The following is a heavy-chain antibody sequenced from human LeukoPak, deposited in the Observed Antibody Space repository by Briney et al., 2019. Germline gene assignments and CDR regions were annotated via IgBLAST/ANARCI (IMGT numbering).Heavy chain of an antibody. CDR2: INPNSGGT. J-gene: IGHJ5*02. CDR3: ARDTTMITYWFDP. CDR1: GYTFTGYY. D-gene: IGHD5-18*01. Sequence: ASVKVSCKASGYTFTGYYMHWVRQAPGQGLEWMGWINPNSGGTNYAQKFQGRVTMTRDTSVNTAYMELNRLRSDDTGVYYCARDTTMITYWFDPWGQGTLVTVSS. V-gene: IGHV1-2*02.